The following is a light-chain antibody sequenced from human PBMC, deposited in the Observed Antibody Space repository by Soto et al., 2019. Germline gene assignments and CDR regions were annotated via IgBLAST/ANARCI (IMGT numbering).Light chain of an antibody. V-gene: IGLV8-61*01. CDR3: VLYMGSGIWG. J-gene: IGLJ2*01. CDR1: SGSVSTSYY. CDR2: STN. Sequence: QAVVTQEPSFSVSPGGTVTLTCGLSSGSVSTSYYPIWYQQTPGQAPRTLIYSTNTRSSGVPDRFSGSILGNKAALTITGAQADDESDYYCVLYMGSGIWGVGGGTKLTVL.